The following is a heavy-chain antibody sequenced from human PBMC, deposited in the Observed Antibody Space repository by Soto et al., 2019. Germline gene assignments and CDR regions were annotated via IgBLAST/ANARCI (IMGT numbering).Heavy chain of an antibody. V-gene: IGHV3-21*04. D-gene: IGHD2-21*01. J-gene: IGHJ4*02. CDR2: IRGFSPYT. CDR3: ATERGPTYYFDY. Sequence: GGSLRLSCVASGFTFRTYTMNWVRQAPGKGLEWVSGIRGFSPYTFYAESVKGRFTISRDNAKNTLYLQMNSLRAEDTAVYYCATERGPTYYFDYWGQGTLVTVSS. CDR1: GFTFRTYT.